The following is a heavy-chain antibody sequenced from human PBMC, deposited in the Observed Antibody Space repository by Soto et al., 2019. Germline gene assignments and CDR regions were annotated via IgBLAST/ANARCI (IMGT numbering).Heavy chain of an antibody. J-gene: IGHJ4*02. CDR3: AKDQVAGGYYFDY. Sequence: EVQLLESGGGLVQPGGSLRLSCAASRFTFSTYAMSWVRQAPGKGLEWVSGIITSGGNTYYADSVKGRFSISRDNSKNLVYLQMNSLRVEDSAIYYCAKDQVAGGYYFDYWGQGTLVTVSS. CDR2: IITSGGNT. D-gene: IGHD2-15*01. V-gene: IGHV3-23*01. CDR1: RFTFSTYA.